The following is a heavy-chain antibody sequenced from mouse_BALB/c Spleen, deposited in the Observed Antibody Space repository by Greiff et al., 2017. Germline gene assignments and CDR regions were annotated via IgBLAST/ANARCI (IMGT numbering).Heavy chain of an antibody. CDR1: GYTFTDYN. D-gene: IGHD1-1*01. CDR2: IYPYNGGT. Sequence: VHVKQSGPELVKPGASVKISCKASGYTFTDYNMHWVKQSHGKSLEWIGYIYPYNGGTGYNQKFKSKATLTVDNSSSTAYMELRSLTSEDSAVYYCARAYGSSWGYFDVWGAGTTVTVSS. J-gene: IGHJ1*01. V-gene: IGHV1S29*02. CDR3: ARAYGSSWGYFDV.